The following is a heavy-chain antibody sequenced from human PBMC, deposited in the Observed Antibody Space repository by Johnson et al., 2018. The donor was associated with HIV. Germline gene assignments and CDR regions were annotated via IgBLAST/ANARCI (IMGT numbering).Heavy chain of an antibody. CDR2: ISWNSGSI. J-gene: IGHJ3*02. D-gene: IGHD3-16*02. CDR3: ARVGQSSYRSVDI. V-gene: IGHV3-20*04. CDR1: GFSFDDYG. Sequence: VQLVESGGGVVRPGGSLRLSCAASGFSFDDYGMSWVRQAPGKGLEWVSGISWNSGSIGYADSVKGRFTISRDNAKNSLYLQMNSLRAEDTAVYYCARVGQSSYRSVDIWSQGTMVIITS.